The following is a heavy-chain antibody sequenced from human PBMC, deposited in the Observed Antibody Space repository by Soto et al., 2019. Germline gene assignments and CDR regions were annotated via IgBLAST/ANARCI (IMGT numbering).Heavy chain of an antibody. CDR3: TRHAERYYYDSRGAFDI. CDR2: IRSKANSYAT. J-gene: IGHJ3*02. Sequence: GGSLRLSCAASGFTFSGSAMHWVRQASGEGLEWVGRIRSKANSYATAYAASVKGRFTISRDDSKNTAYLQMNSLKTEDTAVYYCTRHAERYYYDSRGAFDIWGQGTMVTV. V-gene: IGHV3-73*01. D-gene: IGHD3-22*01. CDR1: GFTFSGSA.